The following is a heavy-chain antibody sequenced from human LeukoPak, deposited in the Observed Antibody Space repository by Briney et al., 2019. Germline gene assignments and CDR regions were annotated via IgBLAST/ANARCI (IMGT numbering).Heavy chain of an antibody. CDR2: IRYDGSNK. D-gene: IGHD3-22*01. CDR3: ARDSYDSSGNYLDY. V-gene: IGHV3-30*02. J-gene: IGHJ4*02. CDR1: GFTFSNYG. Sequence: PGGSLRLSCAASGFTFSNYGMHWVRQAPGKGLEWVTFIRYDGSNKYYADSVKGRFTISRDNSKNTLYLQMNSLRAEDTAVYYCARDSYDSSGNYLDYWGQGTLVTVSS.